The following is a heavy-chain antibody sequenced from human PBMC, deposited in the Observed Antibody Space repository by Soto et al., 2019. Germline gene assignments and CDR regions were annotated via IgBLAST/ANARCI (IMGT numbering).Heavy chain of an antibody. V-gene: IGHV1-2*04. CDR3: ARGGSHECSSTSCYLFDY. CDR2: INPNSGGT. Sequence: ASVKVSCKASGYTFTGYYMHWVRRAPGQGLEWMGWINPNSGGTNYAQTFQGWVTMTRDTSISTAYMELSRLRSDDTAVYYCARGGSHECSSTSCYLFDYWGQGTLVTVSS. J-gene: IGHJ4*02. D-gene: IGHD2-2*01. CDR1: GYTFTGYY.